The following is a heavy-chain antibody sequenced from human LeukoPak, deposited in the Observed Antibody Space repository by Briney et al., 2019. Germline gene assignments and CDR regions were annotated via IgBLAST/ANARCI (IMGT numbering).Heavy chain of an antibody. CDR2: ISGGGGST. J-gene: IGHJ4*02. CDR3: AKGVGIAARPPFDY. D-gene: IGHD6-6*01. CDR1: GFTFSSYV. Sequence: PGGSLRLSRAASGFTFSSYVMNWVRQAPGKGLEWVSAISGGGGSTYYADSVKGRFTISRDNSKNTLYLQMSSLRAEDTAVYYCAKGVGIAARPPFDYWGQGTLVTVSS. V-gene: IGHV3-23*01.